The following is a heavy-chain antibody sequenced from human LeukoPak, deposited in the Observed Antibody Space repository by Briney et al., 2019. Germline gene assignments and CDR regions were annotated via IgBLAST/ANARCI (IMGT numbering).Heavy chain of an antibody. V-gene: IGHV3-21*01. CDR2: ISSSSSYI. J-gene: IGHJ5*02. Sequence: PGRSLRLSCAASGFTFSSYSMNWVRQAPGKGLEWVSSISSSSSYIYYADSVKGRFTISRDNAKNSLYLQMNSLRAEDTAVYYCARDLVGGVCDFWGGTGNWFDPWGQGTLVTVSS. D-gene: IGHD3-3*01. CDR1: GFTFSSYS. CDR3: ARDLVGGVCDFWGGTGNWFDP.